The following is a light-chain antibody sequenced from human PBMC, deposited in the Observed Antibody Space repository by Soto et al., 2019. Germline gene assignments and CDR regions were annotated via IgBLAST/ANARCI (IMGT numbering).Light chain of an antibody. V-gene: IGKV3-20*01. CDR3: QQYGSSPPLT. J-gene: IGKJ4*01. CDR2: GAS. Sequence: EFVLTQSPATLSVSPGERATLSCRASQSISSNLAWYQQKPGQAPRLLIYGASSRATGIPDRFSGSGSGTDFTLTISRLEPEDFAVYYCQQYGSSPPLTFGGGTKVDIK. CDR1: QSISSN.